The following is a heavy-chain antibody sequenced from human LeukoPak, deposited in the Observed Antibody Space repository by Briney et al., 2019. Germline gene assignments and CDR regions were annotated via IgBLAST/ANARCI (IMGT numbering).Heavy chain of an antibody. J-gene: IGHJ6*03. CDR2: MNPNSGNT. Sequence: ASVKVSCKASGYTFTSYDINWVRQATGQGLEWMGWMNPNSGNTGYAQKFQGRVTMTRNTSISTAYMELSSLRSEDTAVYYCARGQLELPLHYYYYYMDVWGKGTTVTVSS. CDR3: ARGQLELPLHYYYYYMDV. D-gene: IGHD1-1*01. CDR1: GYTFTSYD. V-gene: IGHV1-8*01.